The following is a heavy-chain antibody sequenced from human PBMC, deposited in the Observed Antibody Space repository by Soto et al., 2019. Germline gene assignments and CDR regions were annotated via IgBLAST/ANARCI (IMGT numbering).Heavy chain of an antibody. CDR2: IIGANGDT. V-gene: IGHV3-23*01. D-gene: IGHD4-17*01. CDR1: GFTFRSYT. J-gene: IGHJ4*01. Sequence: GGSLRLSCAASGFTFRSYTMSWVRQAPGKGLEWVSSIIGANGDTFSADSVTGRFTISRDISKSTLYLQMNGLRVEDTAIYYCAKDKEPDGAWDIDYWGHGTLVTVSS. CDR3: AKDKEPDGAWDIDY.